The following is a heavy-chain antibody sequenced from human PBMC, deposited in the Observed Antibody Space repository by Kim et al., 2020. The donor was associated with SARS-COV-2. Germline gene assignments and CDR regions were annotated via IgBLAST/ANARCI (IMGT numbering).Heavy chain of an antibody. Sequence: YIPSLKSRVTISVDTSKNQFSLKLSSVTAADTAVYYCARGGYSSGWIFDYWGQGTLVTVSS. D-gene: IGHD6-19*01. V-gene: IGHV4-31*02. J-gene: IGHJ4*02. CDR3: ARGGYSSGWIFDY.